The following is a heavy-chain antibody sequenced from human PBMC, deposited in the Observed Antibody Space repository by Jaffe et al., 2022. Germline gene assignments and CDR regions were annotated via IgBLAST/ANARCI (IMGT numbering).Heavy chain of an antibody. CDR1: GGSISSYY. CDR3: ARETPLEGLPNYYYYYMDV. Sequence: QVQLQESGPGLVKPSETLSLTCTVSGGSISSYYWSWIRQPPGKGLEWIGYIYYSGSTNYNPSLKSRVTISVDTSKNQFSLKLSSVTAADTAVYYCARETPLEGLPNYYYYYMDVWGKGTTVTVSS. CDR2: IYYSGST. V-gene: IGHV4-59*01. J-gene: IGHJ6*03. D-gene: IGHD2-15*01.